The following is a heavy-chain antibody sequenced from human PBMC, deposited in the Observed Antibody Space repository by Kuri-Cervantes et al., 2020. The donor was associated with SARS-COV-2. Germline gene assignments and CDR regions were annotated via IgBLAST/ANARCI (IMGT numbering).Heavy chain of an antibody. CDR3: ARVSGRNSCSGGSCYDYYFDY. J-gene: IGHJ4*02. CDR1: GYIFTSYG. CDR2: ISAYNGYT. Sequence: ASVKVSCKASGYIFTSYGISWVRQAPGQGLEWMGWISAYNGYTNYAQKLQGRVNMTTDTSTSTAYMDLRSLRSDDTAVYYCARVSGRNSCSGGSCYDYYFDYWGQGTLVTVSS. V-gene: IGHV1-18*01. D-gene: IGHD2-15*01.